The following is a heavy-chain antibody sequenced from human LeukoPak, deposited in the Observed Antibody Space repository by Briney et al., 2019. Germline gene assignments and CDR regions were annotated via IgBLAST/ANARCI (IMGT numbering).Heavy chain of an antibody. Sequence: PGGSLRLSCAASGFTFSSYGMDWVRQAPGKGLEWVSYISTSSSTIYYADSVKGRFTISRDNAKNSLYLQMNSLRAEDTAMYYCARDTCSSTSCYYYYYMDVWGKGTTVTVSS. CDR3: ARDTCSSTSCYYYYYMDV. V-gene: IGHV3-48*04. D-gene: IGHD2-2*01. CDR1: GFTFSSYG. CDR2: ISTSSSTI. J-gene: IGHJ6*03.